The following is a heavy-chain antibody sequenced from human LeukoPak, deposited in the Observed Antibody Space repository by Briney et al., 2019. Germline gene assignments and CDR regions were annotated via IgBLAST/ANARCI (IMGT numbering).Heavy chain of an antibody. Sequence: PWGTLRLSCAASGFTFSSHGMSWVRQAPGKGLEWVSAISGSGGSTYYADSVKGRFTVSRDNSKNTLYLQMNSLRAEDTAVYYCAKVLVGITCFEYWGQGTLVTVSS. V-gene: IGHV3-23*01. CDR3: AKVLVGITCFEY. CDR2: ISGSGGST. D-gene: IGHD2-2*01. J-gene: IGHJ4*02. CDR1: GFTFSSHG.